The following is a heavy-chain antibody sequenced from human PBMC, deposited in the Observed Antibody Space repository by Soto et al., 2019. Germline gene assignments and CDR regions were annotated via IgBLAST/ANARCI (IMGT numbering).Heavy chain of an antibody. CDR3: SRSSCGSCYRRPGDCYYYYGMDV. Sequence: PGGSLRLSCAASGFTVSSNYMSWVRQAPGKGLEWVSVIYSGGSTYYADSVKGRFTISRDNSKNTLYLQMNSLRAEDTAVYYCSRSSCGSCYRRPGDCYYYYGMDVWGQGTTVTVAS. CDR1: GFTVSSNY. V-gene: IGHV3-66*01. J-gene: IGHJ6*02. CDR2: IYSGGST. D-gene: IGHD2-15*01.